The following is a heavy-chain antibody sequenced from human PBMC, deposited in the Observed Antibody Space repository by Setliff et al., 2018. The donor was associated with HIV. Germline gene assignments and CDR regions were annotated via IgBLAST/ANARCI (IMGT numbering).Heavy chain of an antibody. CDR3: TNRGGSGTNVGNWFDP. Sequence: SVKVSCKATGYIFATYGISWVRQAPGQGLEWMGGILPIFGATDYAQKFQGRLTLTAVQSENSVYMELSSLRSDDTAVYYCTNRGGSGTNVGNWFDPWGQGTLVTVSS. V-gene: IGHV1-69*13. CDR2: ILPIFGAT. J-gene: IGHJ5*02. CDR1: GYIFATYG. D-gene: IGHD3-10*01.